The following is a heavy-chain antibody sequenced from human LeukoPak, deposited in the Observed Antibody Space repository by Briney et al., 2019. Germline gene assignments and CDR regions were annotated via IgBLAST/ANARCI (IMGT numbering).Heavy chain of an antibody. D-gene: IGHD4-23*01. CDR1: GFTFSSYA. CDR2: ISYDGNNK. Sequence: PGGSLRLSCAASGFTFSSYAMHWVRQAPGKGLEWVAVISYDGNNKYYADSVKGRFTISRDNSKNTLYLQMNSLRAEDTAVYYCARDLAGVNLPFDIWGQGTMVTVSS. V-gene: IGHV3-30*04. J-gene: IGHJ3*02. CDR3: ARDLAGVNLPFDI.